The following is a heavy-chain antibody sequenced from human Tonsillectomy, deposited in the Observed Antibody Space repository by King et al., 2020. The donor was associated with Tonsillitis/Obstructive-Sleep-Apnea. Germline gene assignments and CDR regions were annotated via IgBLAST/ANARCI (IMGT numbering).Heavy chain of an antibody. J-gene: IGHJ4*02. V-gene: IGHV4-34*01. D-gene: IGHD6-13*01. CDR2: INHSGST. CDR3: ARGPNYSSSWYNY. Sequence: VQLQQWGAGLLKPSETLSLTCAVYGGSFSGYYWSWIRQPPGKGLEWIGEINHSGSTNYNPSLKSRVTISVDTSKNHFSLKLSSVTAADTAVYYSARGPNYSSSWYNYWGQGTLVTVSS. CDR1: GGSFSGYY.